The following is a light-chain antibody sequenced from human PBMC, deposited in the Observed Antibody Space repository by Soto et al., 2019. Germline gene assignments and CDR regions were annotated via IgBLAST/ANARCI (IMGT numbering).Light chain of an antibody. CDR2: LAS. J-gene: IGKJ1*01. CDR3: MQPLQTPWT. Sequence: DIVMTQSPLSLAVTPGEPASISCKSSQRLLHSNGNNYLAWYLQKPGQSPQLLISLASDRASGVPDRFSGSGSGTDFTLTIHRVETEDVGVYYCMQPLQTPWTFGQGTRVDIK. CDR1: QRLLHSNGNNY. V-gene: IGKV2-28*01.